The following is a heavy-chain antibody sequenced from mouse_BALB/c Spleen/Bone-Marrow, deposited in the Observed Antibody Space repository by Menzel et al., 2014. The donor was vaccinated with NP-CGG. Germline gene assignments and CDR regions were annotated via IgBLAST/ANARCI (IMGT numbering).Heavy chain of an antibody. J-gene: IGHJ2*01. Sequence: VQLVESGPGLVAPSQSLSITCTVSGFSLTGYGVNWVRQPPGKGLEWLGMIWGDGSTDYNSVLKSRLNINKDSSKSQVFLKMNSLQTDDTARYYCARSLTTVVATPFDYWGQGTTLTVSS. V-gene: IGHV2-6-7*01. CDR3: ARSLTTVVATPFDY. D-gene: IGHD1-1*02. CDR1: GFSLTGYG. CDR2: IWGDGST.